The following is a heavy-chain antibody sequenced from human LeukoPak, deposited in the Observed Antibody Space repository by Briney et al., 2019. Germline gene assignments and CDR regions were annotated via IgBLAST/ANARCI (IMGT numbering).Heavy chain of an antibody. V-gene: IGHV1-18*01. CDR2: ISAYNGNT. CDR3: ARRRYGDYDY. CDR1: GYTVTSYG. Sequence: SVKVSRKASGYTVTSYGISSVGEAPGQGGEWMRWISAYNGNTNYAQKLHGRVTMTTDTSTSTAYMELRSLRSDDTAVYYCARRRYGDYDYWGQGTLVTVSS. J-gene: IGHJ4*02. D-gene: IGHD3-10*01.